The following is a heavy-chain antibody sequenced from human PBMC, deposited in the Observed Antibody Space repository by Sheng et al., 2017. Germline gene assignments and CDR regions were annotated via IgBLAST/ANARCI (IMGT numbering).Heavy chain of an antibody. CDR2: IYYSGST. V-gene: IGHV4-31*11. J-gene: IGHJ4*02. D-gene: IGHD5-12*01. CDR3: ARSRDGYNFGY. CDR1: GGSINIGGYY. Sequence: QVLLQESGPGLVKPSQTLSLTCAVSGGSINIGGYYWSWIRQHPGKGLEWIGYIYYSGSTYYNPSLKSRVTISADTSKNQFSLKLSSVIAADTAVYYCARSRDGYNFGYWGQGTLVTVSS.